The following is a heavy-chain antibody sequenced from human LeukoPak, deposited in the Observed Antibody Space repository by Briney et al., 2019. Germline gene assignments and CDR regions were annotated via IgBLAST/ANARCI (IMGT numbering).Heavy chain of an antibody. CDR3: ARTPSIAARLSLPSDSHYSVTLDY. Sequence: ASVKVTCKVSGYTLTELSMHWVRQAPGQGLEWMGIINPSGGSTSYAQKFQGRVTMTRDMSTSTVYMELSSLRSEDTAVYYCARTPSIAARLSLPSDSHYSVTLDYWGQGTLVTVSS. J-gene: IGHJ4*01. CDR1: GYTLTELS. D-gene: IGHD6-6*01. V-gene: IGHV1-46*01. CDR2: INPSGGST.